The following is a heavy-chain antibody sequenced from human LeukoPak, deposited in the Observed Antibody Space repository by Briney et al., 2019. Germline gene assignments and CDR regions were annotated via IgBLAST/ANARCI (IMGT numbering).Heavy chain of an antibody. J-gene: IGHJ3*02. V-gene: IGHV4-34*01. CDR1: GGSFSGYY. Sequence: SETLSLTCAVYGGSFSGYYWSWIRQPPGKGLEWIGEINHSGSTNYNPSLKSRVTISVDTSKNQFSLKLSSVTAADTAVYFCARVVSGWYGPFDIWGQGTMVTVSS. CDR2: INHSGST. D-gene: IGHD6-19*01. CDR3: ARVVSGWYGPFDI.